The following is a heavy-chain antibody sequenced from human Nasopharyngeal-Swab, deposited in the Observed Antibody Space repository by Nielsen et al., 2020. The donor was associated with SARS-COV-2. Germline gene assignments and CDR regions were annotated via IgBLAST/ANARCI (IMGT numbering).Heavy chain of an antibody. CDR3: ARDGVRPGYSSGWKYYYYGMDV. V-gene: IGHV3-30*03. Sequence: GSLKISCAASGFTFSSYSMHWVRQAPGKGLEWVAVISYDGSNKNYADSVKGRFTISRDNSKNTLYLQMNSLRAEDTAVYYCARDGVRPGYSSGWKYYYYGMDVWGQGTTVTVSS. CDR1: GFTFSSYS. CDR2: ISYDGSNK. J-gene: IGHJ6*02. D-gene: IGHD6-19*01.